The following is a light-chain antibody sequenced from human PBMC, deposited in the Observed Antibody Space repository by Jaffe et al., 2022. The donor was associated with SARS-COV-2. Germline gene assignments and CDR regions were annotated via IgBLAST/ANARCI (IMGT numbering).Light chain of an antibody. CDR2: AAS. V-gene: IGKV1-39*01. CDR3: QQSYSAPYT. Sequence: DIQMTQSPSSLSASVGDRVTITCRGSQSIRNYLNWYQQKPGKAPKLLIYAASSLQSGVPSRFSGSGSGTDFTLTISSLQPEDFASYHCQQSYSAPYTFGQGTKLETK. J-gene: IGKJ2*01. CDR1: QSIRNY.